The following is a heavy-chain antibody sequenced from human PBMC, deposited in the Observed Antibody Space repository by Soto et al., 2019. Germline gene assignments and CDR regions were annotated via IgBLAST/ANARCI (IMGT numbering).Heavy chain of an antibody. CDR2: ISAYNGNT. J-gene: IGHJ5*02. Sequence: SVKVSCKASGYTFTSYGISWVRQAPGQGLEWMGWISAYNGNTNYAQKLQGRVTMTTDTSTSTAYMELRSLRSDDTAVYYCARDFYSDDYGDYVGLRHNWFDPWGQGTLVTVSS. V-gene: IGHV1-18*01. CDR3: ARDFYSDDYGDYVGLRHNWFDP. D-gene: IGHD4-17*01. CDR1: GYTFTSYG.